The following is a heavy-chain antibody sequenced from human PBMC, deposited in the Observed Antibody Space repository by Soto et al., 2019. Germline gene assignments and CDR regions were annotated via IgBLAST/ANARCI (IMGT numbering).Heavy chain of an antibody. D-gene: IGHD5-12*01. J-gene: IGHJ3*01. CDR3: AKDNRGYGNDAFNF. Sequence: EVQLVESGGGLVQPGRSLRLSCVASGFTFDDYGLHWVRQTPEKGLEWVSSITWNCGSVFYADSVKGRFTISRDNAKNSLYLQMNGLRVEDTALYYCAKDNRGYGNDAFNFWGQGTMVTVSS. CDR2: ITWNCGSV. V-gene: IGHV3-9*01. CDR1: GFTFDDYG.